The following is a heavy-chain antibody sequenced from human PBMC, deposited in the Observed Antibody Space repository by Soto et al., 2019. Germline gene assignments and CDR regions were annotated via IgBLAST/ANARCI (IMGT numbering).Heavy chain of an antibody. D-gene: IGHD2-2*01. CDR1: GGTFSSYA. Sequence: QVQLGQSGAEVKKPGSSVKVSCKASGGTFSSYAISWVRQAPGQGLEWMGGIIPIFGTANYAQKFQGRVTITADKSTSTAYMELSSLRSEDTAVYYCARVLPRDIVVVPAATGYYYYGMDVWGQGTTVTVSS. CDR3: ARVLPRDIVVVPAATGYYYYGMDV. V-gene: IGHV1-69*06. J-gene: IGHJ6*02. CDR2: IIPIFGTA.